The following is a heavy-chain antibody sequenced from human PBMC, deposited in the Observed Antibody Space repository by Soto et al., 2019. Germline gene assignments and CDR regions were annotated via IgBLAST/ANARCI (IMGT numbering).Heavy chain of an antibody. Sequence: GGSLRLSCAASGFTFSSYAMHWVRQAPGKGLEWVAVISYDGSNKYYADSVKGRFTISRDNSKNTLYLQMNSLRAEDTAVYYCARASMIVVVITTLDYWGQGTLVTVSS. D-gene: IGHD3-22*01. CDR3: ARASMIVVVITTLDY. V-gene: IGHV3-30-3*01. CDR2: ISYDGSNK. CDR1: GFTFSSYA. J-gene: IGHJ4*02.